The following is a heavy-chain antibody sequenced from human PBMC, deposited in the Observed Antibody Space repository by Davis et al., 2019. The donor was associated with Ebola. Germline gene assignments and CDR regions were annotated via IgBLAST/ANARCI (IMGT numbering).Heavy chain of an antibody. CDR3: ARRENYDVLTRVFDI. CDR2: IYPGDSDT. D-gene: IGHD3-9*01. CDR1: GYRFSTYW. V-gene: IGHV5-51*01. J-gene: IGHJ3*02. Sequence: GESLKISCKGSGYRFSTYWIAWVRQMPGKGLEWMGIIYPGDSDTRYSPSFQGQVPISADKSLSTAYLQWSSLKASDTAMYFCARRENYDVLTRVFDIWGQGTMVTVSS.